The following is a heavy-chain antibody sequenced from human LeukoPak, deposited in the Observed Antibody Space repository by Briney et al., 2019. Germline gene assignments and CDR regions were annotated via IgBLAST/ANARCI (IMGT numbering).Heavy chain of an antibody. V-gene: IGHV3-7*01. CDR2: IKQDGSEK. Sequence: GGSLRLSCAASGFTFSSYWMSRVRQAPGKGLEWVANIKQDGSEKYYVDSVKGRFTISRDNAKNSLYLQMNSLRAEDTAVYYCARDRIQLWTYYYYYMDVWGKGTTVTVSS. J-gene: IGHJ6*03. CDR1: GFTFSSYW. CDR3: ARDRIQLWTYYYYYMDV. D-gene: IGHD5-18*01.